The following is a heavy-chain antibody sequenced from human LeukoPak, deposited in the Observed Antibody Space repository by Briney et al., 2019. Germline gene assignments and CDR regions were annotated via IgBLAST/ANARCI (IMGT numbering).Heavy chain of an antibody. CDR2: ISANSGNT. Sequence: ASVKASCKASGYTFTSYGISWVRQAPGQGLEWMGWISANSGNTKFAQKVQGRITMTTDTSTSTAYMELRSLRSDDTAIYYCARDRHYDASTVFDPWGQGTLVTVSS. CDR1: GYTFTSYG. V-gene: IGHV1-18*01. D-gene: IGHD3-3*01. J-gene: IGHJ5*02. CDR3: ARDRHYDASTVFDP.